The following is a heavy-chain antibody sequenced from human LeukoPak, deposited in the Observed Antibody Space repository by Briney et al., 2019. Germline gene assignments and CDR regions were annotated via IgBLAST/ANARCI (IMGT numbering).Heavy chain of an antibody. CDR2: IKQDGFEK. CDR3: ARDLGPHYSSSSETFDY. CDR1: GFTFSNYV. V-gene: IGHV3-7*01. Sequence: GSLRLSCAASGFTFSNYVMDWVRQAPGKGLEWVANIKQDGFEKYYVDSVKGRFTISRDNAKNSLFLQVNSLRAEDTAVYYCARDLGPHYSSSSETFDYWGQGTLVTVSS. D-gene: IGHD6-6*01. J-gene: IGHJ4*02.